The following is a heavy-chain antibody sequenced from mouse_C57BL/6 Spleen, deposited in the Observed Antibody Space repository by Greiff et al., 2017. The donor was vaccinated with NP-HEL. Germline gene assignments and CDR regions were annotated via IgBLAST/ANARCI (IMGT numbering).Heavy chain of an antibody. J-gene: IGHJ3*01. Sequence: EVQLQQSGPVLVKPGASVKMSCKASGYTFTDYYMNWVKQSHGKSLEWIGVINPYNGGTSYNQKFKGKATLTVDKSSSTAYMELNSLTSEDSADYYCAREGSYGYDGRVAYWGQGTLVTVSA. CDR2: INPYNGGT. V-gene: IGHV1-19*01. CDR1: GYTFTDYY. D-gene: IGHD2-2*01. CDR3: AREGSYGYDGRVAY.